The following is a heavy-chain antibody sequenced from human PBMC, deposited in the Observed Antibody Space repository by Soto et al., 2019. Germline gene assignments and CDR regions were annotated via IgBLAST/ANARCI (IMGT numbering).Heavy chain of an antibody. J-gene: IGHJ4*02. CDR1: GGSISSGGYY. CDR2: IYYSGST. Sequence: LSLTCTVSGGSISSGGYYWSWIRQHPGKGLEWIGYIYYSGSTYYNPSLKSRVTISVDTSKNQLSLKLSSVTAADTAVYYCASSRVVTTYFDYWGQGTLVTVSS. CDR3: ASSRVVTTYFDY. D-gene: IGHD2-21*02. V-gene: IGHV4-31*03.